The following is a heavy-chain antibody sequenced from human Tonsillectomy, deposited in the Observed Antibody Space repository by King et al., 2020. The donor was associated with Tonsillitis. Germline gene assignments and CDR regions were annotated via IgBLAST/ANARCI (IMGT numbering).Heavy chain of an antibody. J-gene: IGHJ5*02. CDR2: IYYSGST. CDR3: ARQGYPPSDWFDP. Sequence: QLQESGPGLVKPSETLSLTCTVSGGSISSSSYYWGWIRQPPGKGLEWIGSIYYSGSTYYNPSLKSRVTISVDTSKNQFSLKLSSVTAADTAVYYCARQGYPPSDWFDPWGQGTLVTVSS. CDR1: GGSISSSSYY. D-gene: IGHD2-15*01. V-gene: IGHV4-39*01.